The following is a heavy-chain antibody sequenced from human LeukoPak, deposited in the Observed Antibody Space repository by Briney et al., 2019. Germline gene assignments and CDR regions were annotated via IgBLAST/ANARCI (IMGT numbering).Heavy chain of an antibody. CDR3: ASLPISGDAFDI. CDR2: IYNSGST. CDR1: GGSFSGYY. Sequence: SETLSLTCAVYGGSFSGYYWSWIRQPPGKGLEWIGYIYNSGSTNYNPSLKSRVTISVDTSKNQFSLKLSSVTAADTAVYYCASLPISGDAFDIWGQGTMVTVSS. V-gene: IGHV4-59*12. D-gene: IGHD6-25*01. J-gene: IGHJ3*02.